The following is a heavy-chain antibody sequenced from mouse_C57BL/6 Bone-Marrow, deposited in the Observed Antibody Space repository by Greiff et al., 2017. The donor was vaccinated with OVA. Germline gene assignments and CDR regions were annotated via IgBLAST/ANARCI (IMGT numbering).Heavy chain of an antibody. V-gene: IGHV1-59*01. CDR2: IDPSDSYT. D-gene: IGHD2-1*01. CDR3: ARPRNPYYFDD. Sequence: QVQLQQPGAELVRPGTSVKLSCKASGYTFTSYWMHWVKQRPGQGLEWIGVIDPSDSYTNYNQKFKGKATLTVDTSSSTAYMQLSSLTSEDSAVYYCARPRNPYYFDDWGQGTTLTVSS. J-gene: IGHJ2*01. CDR1: GYTFTSYW.